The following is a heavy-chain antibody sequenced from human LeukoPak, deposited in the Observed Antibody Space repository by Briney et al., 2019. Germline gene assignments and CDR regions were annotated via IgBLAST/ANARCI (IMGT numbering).Heavy chain of an antibody. J-gene: IGHJ4*02. V-gene: IGHV4-39*01. CDR1: GGSISSSSYY. CDR3: ARHWTSAGTYDY. Sequence: SETLSLTCTVSGGSISSSSYYWGWIRQPPGKGLEWIGSIYYSGSTYYDPSVKSRVTISVDTSKNQFSLMLNSVTAADTAVYYCARHWTSAGTYDYWGQGTLVTVSS. CDR2: IYYSGST. D-gene: IGHD6-19*01.